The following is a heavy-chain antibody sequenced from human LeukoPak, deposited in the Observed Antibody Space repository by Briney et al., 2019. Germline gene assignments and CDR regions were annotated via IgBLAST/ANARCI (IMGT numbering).Heavy chain of an antibody. J-gene: IGHJ4*02. CDR3: ARLRDYYGSGSYYIDY. CDR2: IYYSGST. V-gene: IGHV4-59*01. D-gene: IGHD3-10*01. CDR1: GGSISSYY. Sequence: PSETLSVTCTVSGGSISSYYWSWIRQPPGKGLEWIGYIYYSGSTNYNPSLKSQVTISVDTSKNQFSLKLSSVTAADTAVYYCARLRDYYGSGSYYIDYWGQGTLVTVSS.